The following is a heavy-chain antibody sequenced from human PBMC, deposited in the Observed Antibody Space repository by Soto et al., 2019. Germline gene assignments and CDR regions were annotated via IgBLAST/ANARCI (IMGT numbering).Heavy chain of an antibody. CDR2: INAGGTT. CDR3: ARKNYYYGMDV. Sequence: EVQLVESGGGLVQPGGSLRLSCAASGFTVGLNFMTWVRQAPGKGLEWVSVINAGGTTYYADSVKGRFSISRDDSKNTLYLQMNSLRAEDTAVYYCARKNYYYGMDVWGQGTTVTVSS. CDR1: GFTVGLNF. V-gene: IGHV3-66*01. J-gene: IGHJ6*02.